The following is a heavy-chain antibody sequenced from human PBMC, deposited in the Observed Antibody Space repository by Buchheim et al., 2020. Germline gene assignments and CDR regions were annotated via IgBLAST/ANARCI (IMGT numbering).Heavy chain of an antibody. J-gene: IGHJ4*02. Sequence: QVQLEESGGGVVQPGRSLRLSCAASGFTFSNYGMQWVRQAPGKGLEWVAVIASDGSAKFYADSVKGRFTISRDNSKNTLYLQMNSLRAEDTAIYYCTKERYDGGWYFDWGQGT. CDR1: GFTFSNYG. CDR3: TKERYDGGWYFD. V-gene: IGHV3-30*18. CDR2: IASDGSAK. D-gene: IGHD6-19*01.